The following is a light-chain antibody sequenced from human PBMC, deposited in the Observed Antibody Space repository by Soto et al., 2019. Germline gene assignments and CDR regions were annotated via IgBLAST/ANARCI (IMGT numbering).Light chain of an antibody. V-gene: IGLV1-40*01. CDR1: SSNIGAGYD. Sequence: QSVLTQPPSVSGAPGQRVTISCTGSSSNIGAGYDVHWYQQLPGTAPKLLIYGNSNRPSGVPDRFSGSKSGTSASLAITGLQAEDEADYYCQSYDSSLSGYVFGTGTKVILL. CDR3: QSYDSSLSGYV. J-gene: IGLJ1*01. CDR2: GNS.